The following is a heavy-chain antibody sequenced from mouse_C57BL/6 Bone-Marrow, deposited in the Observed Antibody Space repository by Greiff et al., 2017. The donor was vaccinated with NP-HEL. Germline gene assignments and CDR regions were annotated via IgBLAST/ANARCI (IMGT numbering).Heavy chain of an antibody. D-gene: IGHD1-1*01. CDR2: ISDGGSYT. J-gene: IGHJ2*01. CDR1: GFTFSSYA. Sequence: EVKLMESGGGLVKPGGSLKLSCAASGFTFSSYAMSWVRQTPEKRLEWVATISDGGSYTYYPDNVKGRFTISRDNAKNNLYLQMSHLKSEDTAMYYCARDSLRRLDYWGQGTTLTVSS. V-gene: IGHV5-4*01. CDR3: ARDSLRRLDY.